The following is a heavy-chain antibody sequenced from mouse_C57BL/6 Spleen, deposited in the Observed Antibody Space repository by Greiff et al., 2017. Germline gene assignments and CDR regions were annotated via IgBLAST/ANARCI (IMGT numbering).Heavy chain of an antibody. CDR1: GYTFTSYW. Sequence: VQLQQSGTVLARPGASVKMSCKTSGYTFTSYWMHWVKQRPGQGLEWIGAIYPGNSDTSYNQKFKGKAKLTAVTSASTAYMELSSLTNEDSAVYYCSLSTMASYWYFDVWGTGTTVTVSS. CDR2: IYPGNSDT. CDR3: SLSTMASYWYFDV. D-gene: IGHD2-1*01. J-gene: IGHJ1*03. V-gene: IGHV1-5*01.